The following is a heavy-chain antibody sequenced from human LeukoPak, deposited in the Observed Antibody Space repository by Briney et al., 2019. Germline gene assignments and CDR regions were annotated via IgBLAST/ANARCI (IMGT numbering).Heavy chain of an antibody. CDR2: INHSRST. V-gene: IGHV4-34*01. D-gene: IGHD6-13*01. Sequence: SETLSLTCAVYGGSFSGYYWSWIRQPPGKGLEWIGEINHSRSTNYNPSLKSRVTISVDTSKNQFSLKLSSVTAADTAVYYCARARIAAAYYYYYYMDVWGKGTTVTVSS. CDR3: ARARIAAAYYYYYYMDV. CDR1: GGSFSGYY. J-gene: IGHJ6*03.